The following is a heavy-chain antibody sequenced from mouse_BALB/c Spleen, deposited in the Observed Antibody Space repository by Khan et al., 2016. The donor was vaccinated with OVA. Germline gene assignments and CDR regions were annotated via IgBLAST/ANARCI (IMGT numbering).Heavy chain of an antibody. CDR2: INPTSGYT. CDR1: GYTFTTYW. D-gene: IGHD1-1*01. Sequence: QVQLQQSGAELAKPGASVKMSCKASGYTFTTYWMHWVKQWPGQGLEWIGYINPTSGYTDYNEKFKDRATLSADRSSNTAYMQLSSLTSEDSAVYYCTRGRINYWGQGTTLTVSS. J-gene: IGHJ2*01. CDR3: TRGRINY. V-gene: IGHV1-7*01.